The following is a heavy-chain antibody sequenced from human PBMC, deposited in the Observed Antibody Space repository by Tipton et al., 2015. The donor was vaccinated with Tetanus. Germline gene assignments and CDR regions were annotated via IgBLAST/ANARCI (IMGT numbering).Heavy chain of an antibody. Sequence: SLRLSCAASGFTFSTFVMAWVRQAPGKGLKWVSTIIAGGGTTHYADSVKGRFTISRDNSKNALYLQMNSLRAEDTAVYYCAKLGAVTTPAYWGQGTLVTVSS. D-gene: IGHD4-17*01. V-gene: IGHV3-23*01. CDR2: IIAGGGTT. J-gene: IGHJ4*02. CDR1: GFTFSTFV. CDR3: AKLGAVTTPAY.